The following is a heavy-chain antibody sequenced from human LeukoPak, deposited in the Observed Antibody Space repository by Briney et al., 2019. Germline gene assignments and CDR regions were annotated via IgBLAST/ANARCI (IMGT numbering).Heavy chain of an antibody. J-gene: IGHJ5*02. V-gene: IGHV1-46*01. CDR3: AREPYGSGSRAFDP. CDR1: GYTFISFY. Sequence: ASVKVSCKASGYTFISFYLHWVRQAPGQGLEWMGIIIPSGGDTTYAQKFQGRITMTRDMSTSTVYMELSSLRSDDTAVYYCAREPYGSGSRAFDPWGQGTLVTVSS. D-gene: IGHD3-10*01. CDR2: IIPSGGDT.